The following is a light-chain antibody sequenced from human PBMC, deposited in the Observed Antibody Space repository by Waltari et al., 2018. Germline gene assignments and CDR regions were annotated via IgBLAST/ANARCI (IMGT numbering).Light chain of an antibody. V-gene: IGLV2-14*03. CDR3: SSYASTSPYV. CDR1: CIDVRCDNN. J-gene: IGLJ1*01. CDR2: DVS. Sequence: QSALTQPASVYGSPGQSIPISHTGTCIDVRCDNNVSWYQQHPGTPPKLMIYDVSNWPSGVSDRFSGSKSGTTASLTISGLQAEDEADYYCSSYASTSPYVFGTGTKVTVL.